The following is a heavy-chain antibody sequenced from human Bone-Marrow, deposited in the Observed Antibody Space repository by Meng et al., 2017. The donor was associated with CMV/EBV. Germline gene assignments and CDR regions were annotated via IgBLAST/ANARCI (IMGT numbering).Heavy chain of an antibody. D-gene: IGHD6-6*01. CDR1: GGSISSSSYY. Sequence: GSLRLSCTVSGGSISSSSYYWGWIRQPPGKGLEWIGSIYYSGSTYYNPSLKSRVTISVDTSKNQFSLKLSSVTAADTAVYYCARDSSSPDYGMDVWGQGTTVTVSS. V-gene: IGHV4-39*02. J-gene: IGHJ6*02. CDR2: IYYSGST. CDR3: ARDSSSPDYGMDV.